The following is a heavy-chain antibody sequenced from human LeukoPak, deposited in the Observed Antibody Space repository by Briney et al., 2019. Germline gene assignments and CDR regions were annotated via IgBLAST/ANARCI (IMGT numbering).Heavy chain of an antibody. J-gene: IGHJ4*02. CDR2: INPNSGGT. D-gene: IGHD6-19*01. Sequence: GASVTVSCKASGYTFTGYYMHWVRQAPGQGLEWMGWINPNSGGTNYAQKFQGRVTMTRDTSISTAYMELSRLRSDDTAVYYCASSGDSGWQAFDYWGQGTLVTVSS. CDR1: GYTFTGYY. V-gene: IGHV1-2*02. CDR3: ASSGDSGWQAFDY.